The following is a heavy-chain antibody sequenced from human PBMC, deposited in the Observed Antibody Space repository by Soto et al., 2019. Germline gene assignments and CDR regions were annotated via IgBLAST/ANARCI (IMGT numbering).Heavy chain of an antibody. Sequence: PSETLSLTCSVSGGSISSGGYYWSWIRQHPGKGLEWIGYIYYSGSTSYNPSLKSRVTISVDTSKNQFSLKLSSVTAADTAVYYCARGYCSRPSRLAPWGQGTLVTVSS. CDR3: ARGYCSRPSRLAP. V-gene: IGHV4-31*03. J-gene: IGHJ5*02. CDR1: GGSISSGGYY. D-gene: IGHD2-2*01. CDR2: IYYSGST.